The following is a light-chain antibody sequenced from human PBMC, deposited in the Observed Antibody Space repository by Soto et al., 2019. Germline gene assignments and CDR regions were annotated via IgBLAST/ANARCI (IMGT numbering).Light chain of an antibody. CDR2: EVT. J-gene: IGLJ1*01. CDR1: HSDVGGCNF. V-gene: IGLV2-8*01. CDR3: SSDAGSNNRYV. Sequence: QSALTQPPSASGSPGQSVTISCTGTHSDVGGCNFVSWYQQHPGKAPKLIIYEVTKRPSGVPDRFAGSKSGKTASLTVSGLQAEDEADYYCSSDAGSNNRYVFGTGTKLT.